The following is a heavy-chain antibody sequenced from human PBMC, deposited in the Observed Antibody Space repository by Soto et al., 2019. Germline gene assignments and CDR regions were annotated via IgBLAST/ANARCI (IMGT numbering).Heavy chain of an antibody. Sequence: LRLSCAASGFTFSNHWMSWVRQAPGKGLEWVANIKLDGSEKYYVDSVKGRFTISRDNAKNSLYLQMNSLRAEDTAVYYCASATVGRGGVAYWGQGTLVTVSS. CDR2: IKLDGSEK. V-gene: IGHV3-7*03. D-gene: IGHD3-16*01. CDR1: GFTFSNHW. CDR3: ASATVGRGGVAY. J-gene: IGHJ4*02.